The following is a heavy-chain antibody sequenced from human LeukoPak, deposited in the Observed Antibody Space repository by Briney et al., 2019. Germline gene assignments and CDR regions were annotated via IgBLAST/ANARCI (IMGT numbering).Heavy chain of an antibody. CDR3: TTEHRLSRRGGAAEGY. CDR2: IRSKTDGGTT. Sequence: GGSLRLSCEASGFTFSNAWMSWVRQAPGKGLEWVGRIRSKTDGGTTDCTAPVKGRFTISRDDSKNTLYLQMNSLKTEDTAVYYCTTEHRLSRRGGAAEGYWGQGTLVTVSS. D-gene: IGHD6-13*01. V-gene: IGHV3-15*01. J-gene: IGHJ4*02. CDR1: GFTFSNAW.